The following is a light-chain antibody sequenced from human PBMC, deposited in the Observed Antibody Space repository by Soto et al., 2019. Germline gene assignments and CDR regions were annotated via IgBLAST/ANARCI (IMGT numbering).Light chain of an antibody. CDR3: KQYVSSPPT. V-gene: IGKV3-20*01. CDR2: GAS. J-gene: IGKJ5*01. CDR1: QTVNSF. Sequence: EIVLTQSPGTLSVSPGERASLSCRTSQTVNSFLAWYDQKPGQAPRLLIYGASTRAAGIQDRFSGSGSGTDFTLTIRRLEPEDFAVYYCKQYVSSPPTFGQGTRLEIK.